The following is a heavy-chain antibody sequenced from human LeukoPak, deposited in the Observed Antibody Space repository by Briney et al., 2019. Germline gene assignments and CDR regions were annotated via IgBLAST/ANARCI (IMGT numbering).Heavy chain of an antibody. CDR1: GGTFSSYA. V-gene: IGHV1-69*04. Sequence: SVKVSCKASGGTFSSYAISWVRQAPGQGLEWMGRIIPIFGIANYAQKFQGRVTITADKSTSTAYMELSSLRSEDTAVYYCASDIVVVPAAVGNWFDPWGQGTLVTVPS. D-gene: IGHD2-2*01. J-gene: IGHJ5*02. CDR2: IIPIFGIA. CDR3: ASDIVVVPAAVGNWFDP.